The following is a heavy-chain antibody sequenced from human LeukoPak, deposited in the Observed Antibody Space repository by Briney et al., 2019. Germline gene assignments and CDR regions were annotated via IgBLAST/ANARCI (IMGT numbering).Heavy chain of an antibody. V-gene: IGHV1-8*01. CDR1: GYTFTSYD. D-gene: IGHD3-3*01. Sequence: ASVKVSCKAPGYTFTSYDINWVRQATGQGLEWMGWMNPNSGNTGYAQKFQGRVTMTRNTSISTAYMELSSLRSEDTAVYYCARGFGVVTMVGGNWFDPWGQGTLVTVSS. CDR2: MNPNSGNT. CDR3: ARGFGVVTMVGGNWFDP. J-gene: IGHJ5*02.